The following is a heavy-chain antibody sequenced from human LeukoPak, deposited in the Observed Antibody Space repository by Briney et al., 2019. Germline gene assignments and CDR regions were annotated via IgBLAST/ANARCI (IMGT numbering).Heavy chain of an antibody. Sequence: GGSLTLSCAASGFTFSAYDINWVPQAPGEGLEWVTHMRRSGNPIYYARSVRVRFPISRDNAKNSLYLQRNSLRGEGRAVYYWARAFDYWGQGTLVTVPS. V-gene: IGHV3-48*01. CDR3: ARAFDY. CDR2: MRRSGNPI. J-gene: IGHJ4*02. CDR1: GFTFSAYD.